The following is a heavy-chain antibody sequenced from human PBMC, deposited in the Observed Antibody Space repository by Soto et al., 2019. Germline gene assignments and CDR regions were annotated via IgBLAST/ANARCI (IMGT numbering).Heavy chain of an antibody. D-gene: IGHD6-19*01. CDR3: ARDSQWLQGEHDAFDI. Sequence: GGSLRLSCAASGFTFSDYYMSWIRQAPGKGLEWVSYISSSGSTIYYADSVKGRFTISRDNAKNSLYLQMNSLRAEDTAVYYCARDSQWLQGEHDAFDIWGQGTMVTVSS. V-gene: IGHV3-11*01. CDR2: ISSSGSTI. J-gene: IGHJ3*02. CDR1: GFTFSDYY.